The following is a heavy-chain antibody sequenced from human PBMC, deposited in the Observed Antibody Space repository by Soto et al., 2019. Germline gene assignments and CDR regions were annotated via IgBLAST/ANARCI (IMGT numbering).Heavy chain of an antibody. CDR1: GDSISTFC. V-gene: IGHV4-59*01. CDR3: ARGRTVRNYADDSSDYFYFFDY. CDR2: VYYTGGT. D-gene: IGHD3-22*01. J-gene: IGHJ4*02. Sequence: SETLSLTCTVSGDSISTFCWGWMRQSPGKELEWIGYVYYTGGTNYNPSLKSRVTISVDRSKNQFSLKLTSANAADTAVYYCARGRTVRNYADDSSDYFYFFDYWGQGTQVTVSS.